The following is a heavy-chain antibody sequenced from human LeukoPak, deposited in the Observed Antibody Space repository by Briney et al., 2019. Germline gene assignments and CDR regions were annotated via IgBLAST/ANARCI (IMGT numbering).Heavy chain of an antibody. CDR3: ARHFKFVGFGLFDY. CDR2: IYNSGST. D-gene: IGHD3-10*01. J-gene: IGHJ4*02. V-gene: IGHV4-59*08. CDR1: GGSISSYY. Sequence: SETLSLTCTVSGGSISSYYWSWIRQPPGKGLEWIGYIYNSGSTNYNPSLKSRVTISVDTSKNQFSLKLSSVTAADTAVYYCARHFKFVGFGLFDYWGQGTLVTVSS.